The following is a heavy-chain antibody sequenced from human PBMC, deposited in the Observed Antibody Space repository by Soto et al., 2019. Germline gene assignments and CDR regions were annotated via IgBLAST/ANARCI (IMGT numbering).Heavy chain of an antibody. CDR3: ARGGYSSSWQLYYYYGMDV. CDR1: GDSVSSSSAA. V-gene: IGHV6-1*01. CDR2: TYYRSKWYN. D-gene: IGHD6-13*01. J-gene: IGHJ6*02. Sequence: SQTLSLTCAISGDSVSSSSAAWNLIRQSPSRGLEWLGRTYYRSKWYNDYAVSVKSRITINPDTSKNQFSLQLNSVTPEDTAVYYCARGGYSSSWQLYYYYGMDVWGQGTTVTVSS.